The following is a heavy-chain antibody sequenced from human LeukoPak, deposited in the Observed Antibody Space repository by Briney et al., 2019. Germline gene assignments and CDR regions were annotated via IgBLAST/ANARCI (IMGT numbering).Heavy chain of an antibody. J-gene: IGHJ4*02. CDR2: ISSSSSYI. V-gene: IGHV3-21*01. D-gene: IGHD4-17*01. CDR3: ARGLREYTVTTPGVFH. Sequence: PGGSLRLSCAASGFTFSRNGMTWVRQAPGKGLEWVSSISSSSSYIYYADSVKGRFTISRDNAKNSLYLQMNSLRAEDTAVYYCARGLREYTVTTPGVFHWGQGTLVTVSS. CDR1: GFTFSRNG.